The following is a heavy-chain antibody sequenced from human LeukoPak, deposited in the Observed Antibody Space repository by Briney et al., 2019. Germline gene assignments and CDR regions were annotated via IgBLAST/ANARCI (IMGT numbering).Heavy chain of an antibody. CDR3: AIRGGYYGSGSSGRSFDY. J-gene: IGHJ4*02. D-gene: IGHD3-10*01. V-gene: IGHV4-34*01. CDR2: INHSGST. Sequence: SETLSLTCAVYGGSFSGYYWSWIRQPPGKGLEWIGEINHSGSTNYNPSLKSRVTISVDTSKNQFSLKLSSVTAADTAVYYCAIRGGYYGSGSSGRSFDYWGQGTLVTVSS. CDR1: GGSFSGYY.